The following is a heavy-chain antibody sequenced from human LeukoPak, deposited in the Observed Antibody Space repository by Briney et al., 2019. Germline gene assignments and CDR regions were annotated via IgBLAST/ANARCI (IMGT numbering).Heavy chain of an antibody. CDR1: GFTFSSYS. Sequence: GGSLRLSCAASGFTFSSYSMNWVRQAPGKGLEWVSYISSSSSTIYYADSVKGRFTISRDNAKNSLYLQMNSLRAEDTAVYYCARPRSLWSGYHAFDIWGQGTMVTVSS. CDR3: ARPRSLWSGYHAFDI. V-gene: IGHV3-48*01. J-gene: IGHJ3*02. D-gene: IGHD3-3*01. CDR2: ISSSSSTI.